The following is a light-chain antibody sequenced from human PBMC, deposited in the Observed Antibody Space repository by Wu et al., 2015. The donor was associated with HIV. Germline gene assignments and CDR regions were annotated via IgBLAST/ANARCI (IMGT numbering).Light chain of an antibody. J-gene: IGKJ4*01. CDR2: GAS. CDR3: QQYNDWPPLT. CDR1: QSVSTH. Sequence: ERLMTQSPATLPVSPGEKATLFCRASQSVSTHLAWYQQKPGQAPRLLIYGASTRATGVPARFSGGGSGTEFTLTISNMQSEDFAVYYCQQYNDWPPLTFGGGTKVELK. V-gene: IGKV3-15*01.